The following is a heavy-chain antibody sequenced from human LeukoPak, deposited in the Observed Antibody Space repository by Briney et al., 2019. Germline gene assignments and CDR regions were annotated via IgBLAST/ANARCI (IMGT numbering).Heavy chain of an antibody. CDR3: AKAPARGWDSGYYAYFQH. V-gene: IGHV3-21*04. Sequence: GGSLRLSCAASGFTFSSYSMNWVRQAPGKGLEWVSSISSASTYIYYADSVKGRFTISRDNAKNSLYLQMNSLRAEDTAVYYCAKAPARGWDSGYYAYFQHWGQGTLVTVSS. CDR1: GFTFSSYS. CDR2: ISSASTYI. J-gene: IGHJ1*01. D-gene: IGHD3-22*01.